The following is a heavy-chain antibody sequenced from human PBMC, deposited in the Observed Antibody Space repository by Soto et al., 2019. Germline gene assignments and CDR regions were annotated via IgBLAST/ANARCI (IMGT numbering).Heavy chain of an antibody. Sequence: KPSETLSLTCAVSGGSFTSNNWWTWVRQPPGQGLEWIGEIYRNRSTNYNPSLKSRVTISLDKSENQFSLKVTSLTAADTAVYYCASRDPGTSVDYWGQGTLVTVSS. D-gene: IGHD1-7*01. V-gene: IGHV4-4*02. CDR3: ASRDPGTSVDY. J-gene: IGHJ4*02. CDR1: GGSFTSNNW. CDR2: IYRNRST.